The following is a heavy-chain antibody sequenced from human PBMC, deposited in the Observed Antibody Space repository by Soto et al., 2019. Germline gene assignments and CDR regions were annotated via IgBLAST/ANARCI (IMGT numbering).Heavy chain of an antibody. CDR2: IYYSGST. J-gene: IGHJ3*02. CDR1: GGSIISGDYY. Sequence: SETLSLTCTVSGGSIISGDYYFICIRQPPGKGLELIGYIYYSGSTYYNPSLKSRVTISVDTSKNQFSLKLSSVTAADTAVYYCAREGIVVVPYAFDIWGQGTMVTVSS. D-gene: IGHD3-22*01. V-gene: IGHV4-30-4*01. CDR3: AREGIVVVPYAFDI.